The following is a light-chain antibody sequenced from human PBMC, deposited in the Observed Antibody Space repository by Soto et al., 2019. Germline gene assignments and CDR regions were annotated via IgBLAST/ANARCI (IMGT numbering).Light chain of an antibody. V-gene: IGKV1-9*01. Sequence: IPLTQSPSSLSASVGDRVSITCRASQDIKTYLAWYQQKEGKAPKLLISGTFTLQSGVPSRFNGSGSGTDFTLTTSRLQREDFAAYYCQHLNNYPPFSFGPGTKVDLE. CDR2: GTF. CDR3: QHLNNYPPFS. CDR1: QDIKTY. J-gene: IGKJ3*01.